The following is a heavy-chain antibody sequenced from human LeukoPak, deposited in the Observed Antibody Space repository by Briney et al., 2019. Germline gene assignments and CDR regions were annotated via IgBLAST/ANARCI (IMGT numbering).Heavy chain of an antibody. V-gene: IGHV4-34*01. Sequence: PSETLSLTCAVYGGSFSGYYCSWIRQPPGKGLEWIGEINHSGSTNYNPSLKSRVTISVDTSENQFSLKLSSVTAADTAVYYCARFSGKITMVRGVFFGPWGQGTLVTVSS. CDR2: INHSGST. CDR3: ARFSGKITMVRGVFFGP. D-gene: IGHD3-10*01. CDR1: GGSFSGYY. J-gene: IGHJ5*02.